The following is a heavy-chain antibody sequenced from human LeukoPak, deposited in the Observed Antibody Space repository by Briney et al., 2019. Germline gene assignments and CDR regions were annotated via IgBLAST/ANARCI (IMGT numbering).Heavy chain of an antibody. Sequence: PSQTLSLTCTVSGGSISSGSYYWSWIRQPAGKGLEWIGRIYTSGSTNYNPSLKSRVTISVDTSKNQFSLKLSSVTAADTAVYYCVYSNYPGWFDPWGQGTLVTVSS. CDR1: GGSISSGSYY. J-gene: IGHJ5*02. V-gene: IGHV4-61*02. CDR2: IYTSGST. D-gene: IGHD4-11*01. CDR3: VYSNYPGWFDP.